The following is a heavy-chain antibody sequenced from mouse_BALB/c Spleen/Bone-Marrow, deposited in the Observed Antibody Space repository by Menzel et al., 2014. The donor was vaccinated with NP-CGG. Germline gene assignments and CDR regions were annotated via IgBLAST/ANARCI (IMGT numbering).Heavy chain of an antibody. V-gene: IGHV5-4*02. CDR3: ARDYDYAMDY. CDR1: GFTFSDYY. D-gene: IGHD2-12*01. J-gene: IGHJ4*01. CDR2: ISDGGSYT. Sequence: EVKLQESGGGLVKPGGSLKLSCAASGFTFSDYYMYWVRQTPEKRLEWVATISDGGSYTYYPDSVKGRFTISRDNAKNNLYLQMSSLKSEDTAMYYCARDYDYAMDYWVKEPQSPSPQ.